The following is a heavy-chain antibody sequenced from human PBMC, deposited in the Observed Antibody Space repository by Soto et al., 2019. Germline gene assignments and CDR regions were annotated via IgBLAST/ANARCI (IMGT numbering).Heavy chain of an antibody. CDR1: GDSISSGGYY. V-gene: IGHV4-31*03. D-gene: IGHD3-22*01. J-gene: IGHJ4*02. CDR2: IYYSGST. Sequence: SEPLSLTCTVSGDSISSGGYYWSWIRQHPGKGLEWIGYIYYSGSTYYNPSLKSRVTISVDTSKNQFSLKLSSVTAADTAVYYCARDRGYYDSSGPFGYWGQGTLVTVSS. CDR3: ARDRGYYDSSGPFGY.